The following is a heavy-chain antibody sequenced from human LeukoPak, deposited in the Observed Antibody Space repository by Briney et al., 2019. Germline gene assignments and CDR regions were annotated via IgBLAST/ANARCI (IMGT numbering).Heavy chain of an antibody. V-gene: IGHV4-39*01. CDR2: IYYSGST. CDR1: GGSISSSSYY. D-gene: IGHD3-10*01. CDR3: ARHGYFGSGSSHNNYYYYDMDV. J-gene: IGHJ6*02. Sequence: SETLSLTCTVSGGSISSSSYYWGWIRQPPGKGLEWIGSIYYSGSTYYNPSLKSRVTIYVDTSMNQFSLKLSSVTAADTAVYYCARHGYFGSGSSHNNYYYYDMDVWGRGTTVTVS.